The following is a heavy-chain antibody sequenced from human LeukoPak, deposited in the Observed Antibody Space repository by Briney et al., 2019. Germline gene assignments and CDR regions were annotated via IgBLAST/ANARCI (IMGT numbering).Heavy chain of an antibody. D-gene: IGHD2-2*01. J-gene: IGHJ4*02. Sequence: GGSLRLSCAASGFTFSNAWMSWVRQALGKGLEWVGRIKSKTDGGTTDYAAPVKGRFTISRDDSKNTLYLQMNSLKTEDTAVYYCTTDVQDIVVVPAALENFDYWGQGTLVTVSS. CDR2: IKSKTDGGTT. CDR3: TTDVQDIVVVPAALENFDY. V-gene: IGHV3-15*01. CDR1: GFTFSNAW.